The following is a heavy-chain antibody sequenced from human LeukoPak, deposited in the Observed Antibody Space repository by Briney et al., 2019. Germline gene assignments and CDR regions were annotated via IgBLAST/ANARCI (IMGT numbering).Heavy chain of an antibody. D-gene: IGHD2-2*01. Sequence: GGSLRLSCAASGFTFSSYGMHWVRQAPGKGLEWVAFIRYDGSNKYYADSVKGRSTISRDNSKNTLYLQMNSLRAEDTAVYYCAKDYCSSTSCYGAFDYWGQGTLVTVSS. J-gene: IGHJ4*02. CDR3: AKDYCSSTSCYGAFDY. V-gene: IGHV3-30*02. CDR1: GFTFSSYG. CDR2: IRYDGSNK.